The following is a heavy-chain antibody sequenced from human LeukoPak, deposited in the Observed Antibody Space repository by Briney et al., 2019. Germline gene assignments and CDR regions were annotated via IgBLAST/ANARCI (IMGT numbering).Heavy chain of an antibody. Sequence: ASVKVSCKASGYTFTDYYMHWVRQAPGQGLEWVGWINFNSGGTKYAQNFQGRVTMTRDTSISTAFMNLSGLTSGDTAVYYCATLSSVDPTYWGQGTLVTVSS. CDR2: INFNSGGT. V-gene: IGHV1-2*02. D-gene: IGHD3-9*01. CDR3: ATLSSVDPTY. CDR1: GYTFTDYY. J-gene: IGHJ4*02.